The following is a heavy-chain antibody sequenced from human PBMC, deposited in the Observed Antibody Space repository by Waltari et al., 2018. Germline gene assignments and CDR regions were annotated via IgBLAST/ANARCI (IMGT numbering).Heavy chain of an antibody. V-gene: IGHV3-7*03. CDR1: GFTFRSYW. CDR2: IKQDGSEK. Sequence: EVQLVESGGGLVQPGGSLRLSCAASGFTFRSYWMIWVRQAPGKGLEWVANIKQDGSEKYYVDSVKGRFTISRDNAKNSLYLQMNSLRAEDTAVYYCARDPAGSYSDYWGQGTLVTVSS. D-gene: IGHD1-26*01. J-gene: IGHJ4*02. CDR3: ARDPAGSYSDY.